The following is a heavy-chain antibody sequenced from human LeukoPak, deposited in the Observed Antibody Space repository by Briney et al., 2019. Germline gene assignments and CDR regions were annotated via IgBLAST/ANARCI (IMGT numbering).Heavy chain of an antibody. Sequence: ASVRVSCKASGYTFSSYDISWVRQAPGQGLEWMGWISTYNGHTNYAQKLQDRVTMTTDTSTNTAYMELRSLKSDDTAVYYCARTEDIPPPNWFDPWGQGTLVTVSS. V-gene: IGHV1-18*01. CDR1: GYTFSSYD. CDR3: ARTEDIPPPNWFDP. D-gene: IGHD2-15*01. J-gene: IGHJ5*02. CDR2: ISTYNGHT.